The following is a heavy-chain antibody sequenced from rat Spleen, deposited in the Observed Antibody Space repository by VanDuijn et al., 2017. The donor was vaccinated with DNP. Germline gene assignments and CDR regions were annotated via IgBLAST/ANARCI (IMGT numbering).Heavy chain of an antibody. V-gene: IGHV5-22*01. CDR2: IRYDGGSI. J-gene: IGHJ2*01. CDR3: VRWNSGHFDY. Sequence: EVQLVESGGGLVQPGRSMKLSCVASGFTFSKYYMAWVRQAPTKGLEWVAYIRYDGGSIYYGDSVKGRFAISRDNAKSTLYLQMNSLRSEDMATYYCVRWNSGHFDYWGQGVMVTVSS. CDR1: GFTFSKYY. D-gene: IGHD4-3*01.